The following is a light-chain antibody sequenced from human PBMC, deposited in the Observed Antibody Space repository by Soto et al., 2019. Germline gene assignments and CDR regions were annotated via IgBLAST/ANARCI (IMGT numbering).Light chain of an antibody. CDR1: QSVSSSY. Sequence: ETVLTQSPGTLSLSPGERATLSCRASQSVSSSYLAWYQQKPGQAPRLLIYGASSRATGIPDRFSGSGSGTDFTLTISILEHEDVVVYYCQQYVSSPPSWTFGQGTKVEI. CDR3: QQYVSSPPSWT. J-gene: IGKJ1*01. V-gene: IGKV3-20*01. CDR2: GAS.